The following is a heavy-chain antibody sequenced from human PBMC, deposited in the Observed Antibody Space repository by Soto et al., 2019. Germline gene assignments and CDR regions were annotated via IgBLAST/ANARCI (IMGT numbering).Heavy chain of an antibody. CDR2: INPNSGGT. V-gene: IGHV1-2*02. CDR1: GYTFTGYY. J-gene: IGHJ5*02. Sequence: ASVKVSCKASGYTFTGYYVHWVRQAPGQGLEWMGWINPNSGGTNYAQKFQGRVTMTRDTSISTAYMELSRLRSDDTAVYYCARLSIAAAGTFDWFDPWGQGTLVTVSS. CDR3: ARLSIAAAGTFDWFDP. D-gene: IGHD6-13*01.